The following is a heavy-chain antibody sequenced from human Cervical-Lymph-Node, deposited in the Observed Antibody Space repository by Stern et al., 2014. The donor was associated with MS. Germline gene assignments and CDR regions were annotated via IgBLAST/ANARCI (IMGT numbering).Heavy chain of an antibody. J-gene: IGHJ4*02. CDR1: GYSFTNYW. V-gene: IGHV5-51*01. D-gene: IGHD6-6*01. CDR2: INPGDSDT. CDR3: ARHYSSSSSADY. Sequence: VQLVQSGVEVKKPGESLKISCKGSGYSFTNYWIGWVRQMPGKGLEWMGIINPGDSDTRYSPSFQGQVTVSADKSTNPAYLQWSSLKTSDTAMYYCARHYSSSSSADYWGQGTLVTVSS.